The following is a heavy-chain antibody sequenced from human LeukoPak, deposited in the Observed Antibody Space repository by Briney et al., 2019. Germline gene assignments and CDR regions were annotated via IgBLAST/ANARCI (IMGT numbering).Heavy chain of an antibody. CDR3: ARFMQQWLVPYYYYYGMDV. J-gene: IGHJ6*02. Sequence: GGSLRLSCAASGFTFSSYSMNWVRQAPGKGLEWVSYISSSSSTIYYADSVKGRFTISRDNAKNSLYLQMNSLRAEDTAVYYCARFMQQWLVPYYYYYGMDVWGQGTTVTVSS. CDR1: GFTFSSYS. V-gene: IGHV3-48*01. CDR2: ISSSSSTI. D-gene: IGHD6-19*01.